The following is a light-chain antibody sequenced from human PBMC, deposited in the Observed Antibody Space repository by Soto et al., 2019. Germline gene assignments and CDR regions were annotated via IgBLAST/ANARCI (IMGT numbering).Light chain of an antibody. CDR1: QSVWNNY. V-gene: IGKV3-20*01. CDR3: QHYGSSPQT. Sequence: EIVLTQSPGTLSLSPGERATLSCRASQSVWNNYLAWYQQKPGQAPRLLIYGASSRATGIPDKFSGSGSGTDFTLTISRLEPEDFAVYYCQHYGSSPQTFGQGTKVDNK. J-gene: IGKJ1*01. CDR2: GAS.